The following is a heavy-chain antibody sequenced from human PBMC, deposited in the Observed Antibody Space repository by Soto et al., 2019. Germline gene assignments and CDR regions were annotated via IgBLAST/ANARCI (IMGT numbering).Heavy chain of an antibody. V-gene: IGHV3-66*01. D-gene: IGHD3-22*01. Sequence: EVQLVESGGGLFQPGGSLRLCCAASGFTVSSNYMSWVRQAPGKGLEWVSVIYRGGSTYYADSVKGRFNISRDNSKNTMYLQMNSLRAEDTAVYYCAREVTTAIPDFWGQGTLVTVSS. CDR2: IYRGGST. CDR1: GFTVSSNY. J-gene: IGHJ4*02. CDR3: AREVTTAIPDF.